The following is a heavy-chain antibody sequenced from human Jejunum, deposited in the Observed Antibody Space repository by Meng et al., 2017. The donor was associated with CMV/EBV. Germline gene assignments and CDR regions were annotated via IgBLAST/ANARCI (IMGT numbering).Heavy chain of an antibody. CDR2: LYYDGGSS. Sequence: SFFRTWSRQPTGEGLEWLWYLYYDGGSSNHNPSLKSRVPISVDLPENQFSLKLTSVTAADTAVYYCARVPAELGSSSSSYYFDSWGQGTLVTVSS. D-gene: IGHD6-13*01. CDR1: SFF. J-gene: IGHJ4*02. V-gene: IGHV4-61*10. CDR3: ARVPAELGSSSSSYYFDS.